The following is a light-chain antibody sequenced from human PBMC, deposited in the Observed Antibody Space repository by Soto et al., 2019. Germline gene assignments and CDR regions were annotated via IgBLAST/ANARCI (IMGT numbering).Light chain of an antibody. V-gene: IGLV2-8*01. J-gene: IGLJ3*02. Sequence: QSALTQPASASGSPGQSVIISCTGTSSDVGGYNYVSWYQQHPGKAPKLMIYEVSKRPSGVPDRFSGSKSGNTASLTVSGLQAEDEADYYCSSYAGSNNLVFGGGTKLTVL. CDR3: SSYAGSNNLV. CDR2: EVS. CDR1: SSDVGGYNY.